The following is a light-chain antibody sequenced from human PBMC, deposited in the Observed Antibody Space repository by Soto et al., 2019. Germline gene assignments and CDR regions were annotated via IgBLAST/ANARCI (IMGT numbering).Light chain of an antibody. V-gene: IGLV2-8*01. Sequence: QAVLTPPPSASGSPGQSVTISCTGTSSDVGGYKYVSWYQHHPGKAPKLLIFEVSKRPSGVPDRFSGSKSGNTASLTVSGLQPEDEADYYCSSFAGTKTVFGTGTKVTVL. J-gene: IGLJ1*01. CDR1: SSDVGGYKY. CDR2: EVS. CDR3: SSFAGTKTV.